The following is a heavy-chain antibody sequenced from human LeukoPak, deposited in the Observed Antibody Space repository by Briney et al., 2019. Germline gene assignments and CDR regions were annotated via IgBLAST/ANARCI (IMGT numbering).Heavy chain of an antibody. CDR2: IYYSGST. V-gene: IGHV4-59*01. CDR1: GGSISSYY. D-gene: IGHD2-2*02. J-gene: IGHJ5*02. CDR3: ARTEPIVVVPAAILGWFDP. Sequence: SETLSLTCTVSGGSISSYYWSWIRQPPGKGLEWIGYIYYSGSTNYNPSLKSRVTISVDTSKNQFSLKLSSVTAADTAVYYCARTEPIVVVPAAILGWFDPWGQRTLVTVSS.